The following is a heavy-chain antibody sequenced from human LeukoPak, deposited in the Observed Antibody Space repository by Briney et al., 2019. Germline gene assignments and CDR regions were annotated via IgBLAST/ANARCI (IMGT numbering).Heavy chain of an antibody. D-gene: IGHD2-15*01. CDR2: IKQDGSEE. CDR3: ARGLISSIVVVVAAIPARDAFDI. J-gene: IGHJ3*02. V-gene: IGHV3-7*01. CDR1: GFPFNTYG. Sequence: PGGSLRLSCTASGFPFNTYGIHWVRQAPGKGLEWVANIKQDGSEEYYVDSVKGRFTISRDNAKNSLYLQMNSLRAEDTAVYYCARGLISSIVVVVAAIPARDAFDIWGQGTMVTVSS.